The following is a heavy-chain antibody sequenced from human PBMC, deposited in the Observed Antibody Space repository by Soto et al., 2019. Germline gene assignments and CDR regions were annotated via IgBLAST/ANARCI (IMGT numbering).Heavy chain of an antibody. CDR1: GFTFSSYA. J-gene: IGHJ6*02. CDR3: ARDMSGETYNYYYGMDV. CDR2: ISGTGSPT. Sequence: GSLRLSCAASGFTFSSYAMTWVRQAPGRGLEWVSAISGTGSPTYYADSVKGRFTISRDNSKNTLYLQMNSLRADDTAVYYCARDMSGETYNYYYGMDVWGQGTTVTVSS. V-gene: IGHV3-23*01. D-gene: IGHD3-10*02.